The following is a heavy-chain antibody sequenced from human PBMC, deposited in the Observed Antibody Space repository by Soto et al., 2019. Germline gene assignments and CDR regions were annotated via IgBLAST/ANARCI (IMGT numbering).Heavy chain of an antibody. Sequence: PGGSLRLSCAASGFTFSSYGMHWVRQAPGKGLEWVAVIWYDGSNKYYADSVKGRFTISRDNSKNTLYLQMNSLRAEDTAVYYCARAFTYYYDSSGYRLPDYWGQGTLVTVSS. CDR1: GFTFSSYG. CDR2: IWYDGSNK. V-gene: IGHV3-33*01. D-gene: IGHD3-22*01. J-gene: IGHJ4*02. CDR3: ARAFTYYYDSSGYRLPDY.